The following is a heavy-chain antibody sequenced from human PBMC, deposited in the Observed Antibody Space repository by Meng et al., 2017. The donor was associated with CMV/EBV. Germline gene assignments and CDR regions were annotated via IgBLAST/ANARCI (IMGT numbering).Heavy chain of an antibody. J-gene: IGHJ4*02. D-gene: IGHD1-26*01. CDR3: ARGLRGSYPLDY. V-gene: IGHV4-34*01. CDR1: GGSFSGYY. Sequence: SETLSLTCAVYGGSFSGYYWSWICQPPGKGLEWIGEINHSGSTNYNPSLKSRVTISVDTSKNQFSLKLSSVTAADTAVYYCARGLRGSYPLDYWGQGTLVTVSS. CDR2: INHSGST.